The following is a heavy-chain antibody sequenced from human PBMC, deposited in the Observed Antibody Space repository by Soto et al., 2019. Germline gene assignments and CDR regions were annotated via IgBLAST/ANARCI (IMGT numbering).Heavy chain of an antibody. CDR2: IYYSGST. CDR3: VRGRRDLLDSTRNYFDY. Sequence: PSETLSLTCTVSGGSISSYDGSWIRQPPGKGLEWIGYIYYSGSTNYNPSLKSRVTISVDTSKNQLSLKLRSVTAADTAVYYCVRGRRDLLDSTRNYFDYLGQGTLVTVSS. V-gene: IGHV4-59*12. CDR1: GGSISSYD. J-gene: IGHJ4*02. D-gene: IGHD2-15*01.